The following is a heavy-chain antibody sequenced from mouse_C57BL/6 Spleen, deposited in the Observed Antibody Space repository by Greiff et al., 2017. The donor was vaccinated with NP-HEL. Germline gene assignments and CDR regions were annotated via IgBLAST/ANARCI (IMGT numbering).Heavy chain of an antibody. V-gene: IGHV14-1*01. CDR3: TPAYYSNYEFAY. D-gene: IGHD2-5*01. CDR1: GFNIKDYY. CDR2: IDPEDGDT. J-gene: IGHJ3*01. Sequence: EVQLQQSGAELVSPGASVKLSCTASGFNIKDYYMHWVKQRPEQGLEWIGRIDPEDGDTDYDPKFQGKATMTADTSSNTVYLELSSLTSEDTAVYYCTPAYYSNYEFAYWGQGTLVTVSA.